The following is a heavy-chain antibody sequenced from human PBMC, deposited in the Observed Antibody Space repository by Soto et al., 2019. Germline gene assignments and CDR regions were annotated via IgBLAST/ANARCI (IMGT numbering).Heavy chain of an antibody. CDR1: GFTVSSNY. CDR2: IYSGGST. V-gene: IGHV3-53*04. D-gene: IGHD4-17*01. CDR3: ARGIGYGDYHPDY. J-gene: IGHJ4*02. Sequence: PGGSLRLSCAASGFTVSSNYMSWVRQAPGKGLEWVSVIYSGGSTYYADSLKGRFTISRHNSKNTLYIQMNSLRAEDTAVYYCARGIGYGDYHPDYWGQGTLVTVSS.